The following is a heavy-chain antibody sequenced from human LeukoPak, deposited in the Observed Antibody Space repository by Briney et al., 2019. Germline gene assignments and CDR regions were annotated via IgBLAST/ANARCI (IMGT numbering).Heavy chain of an antibody. Sequence: SETLSLTCAVYGGSFSNYYWSWIRQPPGKGLEWIGEINHIGSTKYNPSLKSRVTISVDTSKNQFSLKLRSVTAADTAVYYCARVTGYRIEDYFDYWGQGTLVTVSS. J-gene: IGHJ4*02. CDR3: ARVTGYRIEDYFDY. V-gene: IGHV4-34*01. D-gene: IGHD6-13*01. CDR1: GGSFSNYY. CDR2: INHIGST.